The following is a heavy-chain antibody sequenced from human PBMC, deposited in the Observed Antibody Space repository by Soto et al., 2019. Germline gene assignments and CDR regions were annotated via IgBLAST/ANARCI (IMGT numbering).Heavy chain of an antibody. Sequence: GGSLRLSCAAPGFTFCRYSMKWVRQAPGKGLEWISYISSGSTYMFYSDSVKGRFTISRDNAQNSLYLQMNSLRAEDTAVYYCARVYGIAVAGTLDFWGQGTLVTVSS. J-gene: IGHJ4*02. CDR1: GFTFCRYS. V-gene: IGHV3-21*05. D-gene: IGHD6-19*01. CDR2: ISSGSTYM. CDR3: ARVYGIAVAGTLDF.